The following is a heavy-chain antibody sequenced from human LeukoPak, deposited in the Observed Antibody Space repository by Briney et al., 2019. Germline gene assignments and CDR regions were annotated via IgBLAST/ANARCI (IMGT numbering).Heavy chain of an antibody. CDR1: GFTFRIYW. D-gene: IGHD2-8*01. CDR2: ISASGGDT. Sequence: GGSLRLSCAASGFTFRIYWMTWVRQAPGKGLEWVSGISASGGDTYYADSVKGRFTISRDNSKNTLSLQMNSLRVEDTAIYYCAKDVRRCNGACTWGQGTLVTVSS. V-gene: IGHV3-23*01. J-gene: IGHJ5*02. CDR3: AKDVRRCNGACT.